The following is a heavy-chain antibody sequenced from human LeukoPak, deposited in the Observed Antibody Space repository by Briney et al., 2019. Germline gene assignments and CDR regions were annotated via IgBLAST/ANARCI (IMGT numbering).Heavy chain of an antibody. CDR2: IYAGNSDA. J-gene: IGHJ4*02. D-gene: IGHD5-24*01. Sequence: GESLKVSCQGFGYPFTTSWIGWVRQLPGKGLEWTAIIYAGNSDAKYSPSFQGQVSISTDRSISTAYLHWSSLKASDTAIYYCAIINHPDGRVYWGQGTLVTVSS. CDR1: GYPFTTSW. V-gene: IGHV5-51*01. CDR3: AIINHPDGRVY.